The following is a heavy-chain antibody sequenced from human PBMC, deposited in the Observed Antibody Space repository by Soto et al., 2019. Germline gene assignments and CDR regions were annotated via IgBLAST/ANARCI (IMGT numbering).Heavy chain of an antibody. J-gene: IGHJ4*02. CDR1: GDPLSGNY. Sequence: QVRLRESAPGLVKPSETLSPTSTASGDPLSGNYGSGIRQSPGKGLEWLAFIHSGRTTNYNPSLVGRVSIAVDTSKSQLSLNLNYVTAADTAVYYCARTLSGGFDYWGQGTLVTVSS. CDR2: IHSGRTT. V-gene: IGHV4-59*13. CDR3: ARTLSGGFDY.